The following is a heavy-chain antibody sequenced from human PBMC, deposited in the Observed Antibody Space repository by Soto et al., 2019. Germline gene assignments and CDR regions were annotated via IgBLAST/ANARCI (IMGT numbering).Heavy chain of an antibody. J-gene: IGHJ4*02. CDR3: ARGYATSWYTYYFDY. D-gene: IGHD6-13*01. CDR2: ISYSGST. V-gene: IGHV4-59*08. CDR1: GDSISSYY. Sequence: SETLSLTYAVSGDSISSYYWGWIRQPPGKGLEWMGYISYSGSTNYNPSLKSRVTISSDTTKNQLSLKLTSVTAADTAVYHCARGYATSWYTYYFDYWGQGALVTGSS.